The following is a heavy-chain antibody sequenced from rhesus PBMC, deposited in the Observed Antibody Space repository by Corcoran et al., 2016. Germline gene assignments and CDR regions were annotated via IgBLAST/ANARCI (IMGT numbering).Heavy chain of an antibody. CDR1: GGSISDDYY. V-gene: IGHV4-106*01. D-gene: IGHD3-34*01. J-gene: IGHJ2*01. Sequence: QVQLQESGPGLVKSSETMYLTCAVSGGSISDDYYWSWIRQPPGKGLEWLGYIYGSGGGTNYNPAHKNRVTISIDTSKNQFSLTLSSVTAADTAVYYCARVAGVIINWYFDLWGPGTPITISS. CDR2: IYGSGGGT. CDR3: ARVAGVIINWYFDL.